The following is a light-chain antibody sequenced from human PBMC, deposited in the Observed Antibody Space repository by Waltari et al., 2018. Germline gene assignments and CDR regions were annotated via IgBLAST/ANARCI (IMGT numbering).Light chain of an antibody. CDR1: QSGGKS. CDR2: DAS. Sequence: VLTQSPATLSFSPVDRATLSCRASQSGGKSLAWFHQKPGQAPRPLIYDASISATGIPPRFRSSGSGTDFTLTISSLEPEDFAVYYCQQRTNWPPNTFGGGTKVEIK. V-gene: IGKV3-11*01. J-gene: IGKJ4*01. CDR3: QQRTNWPPNT.